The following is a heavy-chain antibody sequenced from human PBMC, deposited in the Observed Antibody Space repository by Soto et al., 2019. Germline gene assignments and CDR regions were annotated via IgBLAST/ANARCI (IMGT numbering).Heavy chain of an antibody. J-gene: IGHJ5*02. CDR3: AKGDNLGPKTGYAFDP. CDR1: GDSVSSNTAS. Sequence: SQTLSLTCAISGDSVSSNTASWNWIMQSPSRGVEWLGRPYFKSKWYNAYAVSVKSRIIIIPDTANNQFSLPLNSVSPEDTAVYFCAKGDNLGPKTGYAFDPWGQGIMVTVSS. CDR2: PYFKSKWYN. V-gene: IGHV6-1*01. D-gene: IGHD5-12*01.